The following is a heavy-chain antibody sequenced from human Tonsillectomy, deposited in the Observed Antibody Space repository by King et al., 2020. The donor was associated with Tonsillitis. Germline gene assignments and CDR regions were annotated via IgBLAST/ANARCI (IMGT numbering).Heavy chain of an antibody. V-gene: IGHV4-34*01. J-gene: IGHJ5*02. D-gene: IGHD3-22*01. CDR3: ARGVRYYDSGGSGNWFDP. CDR2: INHSGST. Sequence: VQLQQWGAGLLKPSETLSLTCAVFGGSFSGFDWSWIRQPPGKGLEWIGEINHSGSTNYNPSLKSRVTISADTSKNQLSLKLSSVTAADTAVYHCARGVRYYDSGGSGNWFDPWGQGTLVTVSS. CDR1: GGSFSGFD.